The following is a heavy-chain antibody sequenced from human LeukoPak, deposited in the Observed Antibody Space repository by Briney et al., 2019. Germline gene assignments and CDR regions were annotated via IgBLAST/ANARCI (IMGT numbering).Heavy chain of an antibody. CDR1: GGTFSSYA. V-gene: IGHV1-69*05. J-gene: IGHJ6*04. CDR2: IIPIFGTA. D-gene: IGHD6-13*01. CDR3: AILLGGSSSY. Sequence: GASVKVSCKASGGTFSSYAISWVRQAPGQGLEWMGGIIPIFGTANYAQKFQGRVTITRNTSISTAYMELSSLRSEDTAVYYCAILLGGSSSYWGKGTTVTVSS.